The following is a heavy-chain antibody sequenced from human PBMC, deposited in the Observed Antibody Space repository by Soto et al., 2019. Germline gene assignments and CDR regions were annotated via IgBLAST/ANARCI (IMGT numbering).Heavy chain of an antibody. D-gene: IGHD2-15*01. J-gene: IGHJ4*02. CDR2: IDPSDSYT. CDR1: GYSFTSYW. CDR3: ARPNSLGYCSGGSCYGLDY. Sequence: RGESLKISCQGSGYSFTSYWISWVRQMPGKGLEWMGRIDPSDSYTNYSPSFQGHVTISADKSISTAYLQWSSLKASDTAMYYCARPNSLGYCSGGSCYGLDYWGQGTLVTVSS. V-gene: IGHV5-10-1*01.